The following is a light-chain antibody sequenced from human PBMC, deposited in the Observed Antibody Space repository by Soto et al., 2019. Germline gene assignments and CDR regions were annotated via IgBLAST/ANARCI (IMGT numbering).Light chain of an antibody. Sequence: QSALTQPASVSGSPGQSITISCTGVNSDSGGYQYVSWYQQHPGKAHKLLIFAVTNRPSGVSGRFSGSESGTTASLTISGLKADDEADYYCSSFGSTSRLEVFGTGTKLTV. CDR3: SSFGSTSRLEV. J-gene: IGLJ1*01. CDR2: AVT. CDR1: NSDSGGYQY. V-gene: IGLV2-14*01.